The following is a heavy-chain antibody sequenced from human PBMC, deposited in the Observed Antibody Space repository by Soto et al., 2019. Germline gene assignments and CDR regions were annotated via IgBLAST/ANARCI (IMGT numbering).Heavy chain of an antibody. Sequence: QPGGSLRLSCTTSGFTVSSSHMSWVRQAPGKGLDWVSVIYSGGNSYYAVSVQGRFTISRDNSKNTVYPQMNSLRGEDTAIYYCARLGPYGSETYSFRYNWFDPWGQGTLVTVSS. V-gene: IGHV3-53*01. CDR2: IYSGGNS. D-gene: IGHD3-10*01. J-gene: IGHJ5*02. CDR1: GFTVSSSH. CDR3: ARLGPYGSETYSFRYNWFDP.